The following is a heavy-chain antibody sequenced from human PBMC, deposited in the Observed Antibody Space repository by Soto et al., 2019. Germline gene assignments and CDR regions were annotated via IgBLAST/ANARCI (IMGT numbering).Heavy chain of an antibody. Sequence: QVQLVQSGAEVKKPGASVKVSCKASGYTFTSYDINWVRQATGQGLEWMGWMNPNSGNTGYAQKFQGRVTMTRNTSISTDYMELSSLRSEDTAVYYCARGPYSSGWYGSVYDYWGQGTLVTVSS. CDR3: ARGPYSSGWYGSVYDY. J-gene: IGHJ4*02. CDR1: GYTFTSYD. D-gene: IGHD6-19*01. CDR2: MNPNSGNT. V-gene: IGHV1-8*01.